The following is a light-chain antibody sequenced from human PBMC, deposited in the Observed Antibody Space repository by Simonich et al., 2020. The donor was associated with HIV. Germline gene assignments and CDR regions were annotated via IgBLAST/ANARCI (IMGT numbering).Light chain of an antibody. J-gene: IGLJ3*02. CDR2: EDN. Sequence: FMLTQPHSVSESPGKTVTISCTRSSGSIASNYVQWYQQRPGSAPTTVIYEDNQRPPGVPDRFSGSIDSSSNSASLIISGLKTEDEADYYCQSYDSSNQGVFGGGTKLTVL. CDR1: SGSIASNY. V-gene: IGLV6-57*03. CDR3: QSYDSSNQGV.